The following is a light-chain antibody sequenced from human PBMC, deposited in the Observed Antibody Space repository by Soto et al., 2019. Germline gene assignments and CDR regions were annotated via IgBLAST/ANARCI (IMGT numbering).Light chain of an antibody. CDR1: QSISSSY. V-gene: IGKV3-20*01. CDR3: QQYGNSPPYT. CDR2: GAS. J-gene: IGKJ2*01. Sequence: EIVLTQSPGTLSLSPGERATLSCRASQSISSSYLAWYQQKPGQAPRLLISGASSRATGIPDRFSGSGSGTDFTLTINRLVPEDSAVYYCQQYGNSPPYTFGQGTKVEIK.